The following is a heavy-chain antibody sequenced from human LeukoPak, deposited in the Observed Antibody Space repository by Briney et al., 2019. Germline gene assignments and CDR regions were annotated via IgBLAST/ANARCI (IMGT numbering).Heavy chain of an antibody. J-gene: IGHJ5*02. Sequence: PPGALSDTCTHPRVSTTNSYWHWSRHTPGKELERIAFTSYRGGTKYNLSFKRRATISVDTSENQVSLRETSITAADTAAYYWSRDSLDYGGWFDTCGQGILGSVSS. CDR2: TSYRGGT. D-gene: IGHD4-23*01. CDR1: RVSTTNSY. CDR3: SRDSLDYGGWFDT. V-gene: IGHV4-59*01.